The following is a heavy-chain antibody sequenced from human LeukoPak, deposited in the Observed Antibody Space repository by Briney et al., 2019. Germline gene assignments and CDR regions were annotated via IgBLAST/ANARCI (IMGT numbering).Heavy chain of an antibody. CDR2: INHSGST. V-gene: IGHV4-34*01. J-gene: IGHJ2*01. CDR1: GGSFSGYY. CDR3: ARARLGDYDFWSGYYTGYWYFDL. D-gene: IGHD3-3*01. Sequence: PSETLSLTCAVYGGSFSGYYWSWIRQPPGKGLEWIGEINHSGSTNYNPSLKSRVTISVDTSKNQFSLKLSSVTAADTAVYYCARARLGDYDFWSGYYTGYWYFDLWGRGTLVTVSS.